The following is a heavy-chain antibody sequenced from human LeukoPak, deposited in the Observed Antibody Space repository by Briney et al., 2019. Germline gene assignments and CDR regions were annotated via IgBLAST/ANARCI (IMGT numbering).Heavy chain of an antibody. V-gene: IGHV4-34*01. CDR1: GGSFSGYY. CDR2: INHSGST. D-gene: IGHD3-10*01. Sequence: SETLSLTCAVYGGSFSGYYWSWIRQPPGKGLEWIGEINHSGSTNYNPSLKSRVTISVDTSKNQFSLKLSSVTAADTAVYYCARGRDLLWFGELPPKGFDYWGQGTLGSVSS. CDR3: ARGRDLLWFGELPPKGFDY. J-gene: IGHJ4*02.